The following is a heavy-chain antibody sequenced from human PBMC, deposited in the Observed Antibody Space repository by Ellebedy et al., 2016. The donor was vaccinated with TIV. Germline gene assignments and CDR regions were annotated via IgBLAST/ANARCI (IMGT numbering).Heavy chain of an antibody. CDR3: AKGANYYDSSIDF. CDR2: ISSSSSYI. Sequence: GGSLRLSCAASGFTFSSYSMNWVRQAPGKGLEWVSSISSSSSYIYYADSVKGRFTISRDNAKNSLYLQMNSLRAEDTAVYYCAKGANYYDSSIDFWGQGTLVTVSS. D-gene: IGHD3-22*01. CDR1: GFTFSSYS. J-gene: IGHJ4*02. V-gene: IGHV3-21*01.